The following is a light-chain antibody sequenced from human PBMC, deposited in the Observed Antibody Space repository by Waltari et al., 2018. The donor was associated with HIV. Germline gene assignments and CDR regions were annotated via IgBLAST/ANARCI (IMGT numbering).Light chain of an antibody. CDR1: SPNIGKNY. Sequence: QSVLTQPPSASETPGQRVTISCSGSSPNIGKNYVYWYQQLPETAPKLLIYRNNQRPSGVPDRFSGSKSGSTASLAISGLRSDDEAGYFCAAWDDNLTAIVFGGGTKLTVL. CDR2: RNN. CDR3: AAWDDNLTAIV. J-gene: IGLJ3*02. V-gene: IGLV1-47*01.